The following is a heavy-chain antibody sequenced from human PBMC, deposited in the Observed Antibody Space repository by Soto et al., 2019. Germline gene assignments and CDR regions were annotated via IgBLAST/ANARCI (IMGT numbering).Heavy chain of an antibody. CDR2: IYPGDSDT. V-gene: IGHV5-51*01. CDR1: GYSFTSYW. J-gene: IGHJ6*02. D-gene: IGHD6-13*01. Sequence: LGESLKISCKGSGYSFTSYWIGWVRQMPGKGLECMGIIYPGDSDTRYSPSFQGQVTISADKSISTAYLQWSSLKASDTAMYYCARTAAAGKYYYRLAVWGQGTTVTVSS. CDR3: ARTAAAGKYYYRLAV.